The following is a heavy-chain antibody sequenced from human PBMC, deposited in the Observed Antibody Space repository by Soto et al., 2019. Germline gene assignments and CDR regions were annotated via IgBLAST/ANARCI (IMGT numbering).Heavy chain of an antibody. CDR3: ARGGYIYGYYGMDV. Sequence: ASEKVSCKASGYTFTSYAMHWVRQAPGQRLEWMGWINAGNGNTKYSQNFQGRVTITRDTSACTAYMELSSLRSKDTAVYYCARGGYIYGYYGMDVWGQGTTVTVSS. D-gene: IGHD5-18*01. V-gene: IGHV1-3*01. J-gene: IGHJ6*02. CDR2: INAGNGNT. CDR1: GYTFTSYA.